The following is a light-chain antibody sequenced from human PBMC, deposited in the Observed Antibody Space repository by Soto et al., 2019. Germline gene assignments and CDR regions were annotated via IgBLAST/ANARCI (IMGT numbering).Light chain of an antibody. J-gene: IGKJ2*01. V-gene: IGKV1D-12*01. CDR2: AAS. CDR1: QDISTW. CDR3: QQAHNFPYT. Sequence: DIQMTQSPSSVSASVGDRVTITCRASQDISTWLAWYQQKPGKAPQLLIDAASSLQSGVPLRFSGSGSGTHFTLTISNLQPEDFATYFCQQAHNFPYTFGQGTKLEIK.